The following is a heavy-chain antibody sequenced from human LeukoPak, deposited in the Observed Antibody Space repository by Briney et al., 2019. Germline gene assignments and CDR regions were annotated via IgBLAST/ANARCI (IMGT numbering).Heavy chain of an antibody. CDR1: GYTFTNNF. Sequence: ASVKVSCKASGYTFTNNFMHWVRQTPGQGLEWIGIINPSGDNTWYAQKFQGRVTMTRDMATSTDYLEVSSLRSEDTAVYYCARDNSLRDTAWWFDPWGQGTLVTVSS. V-gene: IGHV1-46*01. CDR3: ARDNSLRDTAWWFDP. J-gene: IGHJ5*02. D-gene: IGHD5-24*01. CDR2: INPSGDNT.